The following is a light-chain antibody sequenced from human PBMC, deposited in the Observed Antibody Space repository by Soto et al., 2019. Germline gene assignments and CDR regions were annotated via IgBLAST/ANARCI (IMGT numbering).Light chain of an antibody. CDR2: DAS. J-gene: IGKJ5*01. CDR3: QQYGTSSLT. V-gene: IGKV3-20*01. Sequence: EIVLTQSPATLSLSPGERATLSCRASQSVSSSYLACYQQKPGQTPRLLIYDASTTTTGIPDRFSGGGSATDFTLTISRLEPEDFAVYYYQQYGTSSLTFGQGTRLEIK. CDR1: QSVSSSY.